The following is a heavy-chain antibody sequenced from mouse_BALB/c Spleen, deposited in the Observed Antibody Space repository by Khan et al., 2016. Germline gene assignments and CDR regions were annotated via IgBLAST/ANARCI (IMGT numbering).Heavy chain of an antibody. J-gene: IGHJ4*01. D-gene: IGHD2-4*01. CDR3: ARLITISYVMDY. CDR1: GYTFTDYS. CDR2: INTETVEA. V-gene: IGHV9-2-1*01. Sequence: QIQLVQSGPELKKPGETVKISCKASGYTFTDYSMHWVKQAPGKDLKWMGWINTETVEATYEDDLKGRFALSLETSASTAYLQINNLKNEDTDTYFCARLITISYVMDYWGQGTSVTVSS.